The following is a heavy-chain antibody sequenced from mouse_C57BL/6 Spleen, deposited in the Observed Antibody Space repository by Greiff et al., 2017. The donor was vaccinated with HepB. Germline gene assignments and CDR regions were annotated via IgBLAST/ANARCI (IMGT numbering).Heavy chain of an antibody. CDR1: GYTFTSYG. J-gene: IGHJ4*01. Sequence: QVQLQQSGAALARPGASVKLSCKASGYTFTSYGISWVKQRTGQGLEWIGKIYPRSGNTYYNEKFTGKATLPADKSSSPAYMELRSLTSEDSAVYFCARYCGSSRGAMDYWGQGTSVTVSS. V-gene: IGHV1-81*01. D-gene: IGHD1-1*01. CDR3: ARYCGSSRGAMDY. CDR2: IYPRSGNT.